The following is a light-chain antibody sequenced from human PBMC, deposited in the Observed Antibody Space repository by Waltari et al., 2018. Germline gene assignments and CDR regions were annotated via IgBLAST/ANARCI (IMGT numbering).Light chain of an antibody. CDR1: SGHSSYA. CDR3: QTGGFGIWV. V-gene: IGLV4-69*01. Sequence: QLMLTQSPSASASPGASVKLTCTLSSGHSSYAIACPQQQAEKGPRYLMKVNSYGSHIKGDGIPDRFSGSSSGAERYLTISSLQSEDEADYYCQTGGFGIWVFGGGTKLTVL. CDR2: VNSYGSH. J-gene: IGLJ3*02.